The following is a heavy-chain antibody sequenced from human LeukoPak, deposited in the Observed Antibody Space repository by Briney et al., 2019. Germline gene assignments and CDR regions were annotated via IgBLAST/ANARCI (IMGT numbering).Heavy chain of an antibody. CDR3: ARMGDVYYDSSGSWFDP. D-gene: IGHD3-22*01. CDR1: GYTFTSYG. J-gene: IGHJ5*02. V-gene: IGHV1-18*01. CDR2: ISAYNGNT. Sequence: ASVKVSCKASGYTFTSYGISWVRQAPGQVLEWMGWISAYNGNTNYAQKLQGRVTMTTDTSTSTAYMELRSLRSDDTAVYYCARMGDVYYDSSGSWFDPWGQGTLVTVSS.